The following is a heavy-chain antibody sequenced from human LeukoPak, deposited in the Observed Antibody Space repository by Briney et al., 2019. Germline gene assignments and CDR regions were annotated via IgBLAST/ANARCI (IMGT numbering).Heavy chain of an antibody. D-gene: IGHD4-17*01. V-gene: IGHV1-2*04. J-gene: IGHJ5*02. CDR3: ARGAVTKQRHNNWFDP. Sequence: ASVKVSCKASGYTFTGYYMHWVRQAPGQGLEWMGWINPNSGGTNYAQKFQGWVTMTRDTSISTAYMELSRLRSDDTAVYYCARGAVTKQRHNNWFDPWGQGTLVTVSS. CDR1: GYTFTGYY. CDR2: INPNSGGT.